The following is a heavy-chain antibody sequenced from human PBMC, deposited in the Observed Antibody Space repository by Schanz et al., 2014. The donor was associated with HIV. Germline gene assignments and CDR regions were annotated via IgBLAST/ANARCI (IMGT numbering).Heavy chain of an antibody. Sequence: QVQLAESGGGVAQPGRSLRLSCAASGFTFSTYGMHWVRQAPGKGLEWVAVISYDGRNKYYADSVKGRFTISRDNSKNTLYLQLKSLRAEDRAVYYCAKDRNYYDDRYIGKGNYYYYYGMDVWGQGTTVTVSS. D-gene: IGHD3-22*01. CDR2: ISYDGRNK. CDR3: AKDRNYYDDRYIGKGNYYYYYGMDV. J-gene: IGHJ6*02. V-gene: IGHV3-30*18. CDR1: GFTFSTYG.